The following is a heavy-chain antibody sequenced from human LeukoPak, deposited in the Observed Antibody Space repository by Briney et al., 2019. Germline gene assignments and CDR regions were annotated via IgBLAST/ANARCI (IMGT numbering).Heavy chain of an antibody. CDR3: AKDSRRNSGSYVFDY. J-gene: IGHJ4*02. V-gene: IGHV3-23*01. Sequence: GGSLRLSCAASGFTFSSYATSWVRQAPGKGLEWVSAISGSGGSTYYADSVKGRFTISRDNSKNTLYLQMNSLRAEDTAVYYCAKDSRRNSGSYVFDYWGQGTQVTVSS. D-gene: IGHD1-26*01. CDR1: GFTFSSYA. CDR2: ISGSGGST.